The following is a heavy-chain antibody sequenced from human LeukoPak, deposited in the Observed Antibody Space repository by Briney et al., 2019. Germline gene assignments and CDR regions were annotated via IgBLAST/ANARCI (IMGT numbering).Heavy chain of an antibody. CDR2: ISCYNGDT. D-gene: IGHD5-18*01. J-gene: IGHJ4*02. V-gene: IGHV1-18*01. CDR1: GYTFTSNG. Sequence: ASVEVSCKASGYTFTSNGITWVRQAPGQGLEWVGWISCYNGDTKYAQKFQGRVTVTTDTSTSTAYMELRSLRSDDTAVYYCARDGGTAGYSSGSDYWGQGTLVTVSS. CDR3: ARDGGTAGYSSGSDY.